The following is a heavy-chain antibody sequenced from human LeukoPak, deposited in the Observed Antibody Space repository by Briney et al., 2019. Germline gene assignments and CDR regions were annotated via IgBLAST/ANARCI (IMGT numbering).Heavy chain of an antibody. J-gene: IGHJ4*02. V-gene: IGHV3-7*01. D-gene: IGHD6-19*01. CDR3: ARWLYNSGWAIDY. CDR1: GFTFRNYW. CDR2: IRQDGSGK. Sequence: GGSLRLSCAASGFTFRNYWMRWVRQAPGKGLEWVANIRQDGSGKFYADSVKGRFTISRDNAKNSLFLQMNSLRAEDTAVYFCARWLYNSGWAIDYWGQGTLVTVSS.